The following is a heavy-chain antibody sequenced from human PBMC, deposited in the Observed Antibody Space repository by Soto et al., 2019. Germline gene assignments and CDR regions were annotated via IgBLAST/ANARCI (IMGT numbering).Heavy chain of an antibody. CDR3: ARDLSRGEIDY. CDR1: GGSISSGGYY. J-gene: IGHJ4*02. V-gene: IGHV4-31*03. D-gene: IGHD4-17*01. Sequence: SETLSLTCTVSGGSISSGGYYWSWIRQHPGKGLEWIGYIYYSGSTYYNPSLKSRVTISVDTSKNQFSLKLSSVTAADTAVYYCARDLSRGEIDYWGQGTLVTVSS. CDR2: IYYSGST.